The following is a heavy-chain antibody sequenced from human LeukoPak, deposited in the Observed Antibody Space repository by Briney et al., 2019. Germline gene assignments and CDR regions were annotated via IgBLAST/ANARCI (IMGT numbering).Heavy chain of an antibody. CDR2: IYYSGST. CDR3: AGGGELVVVPAAIPLRDYYYYMDV. Sequence: SETLSLTCTVSGGSISSSSYYWGWIRQPPGKGLEWIGSIYYSGSTYFNPSLKSRVTISVDTSKNQFSLKLSSVTAAGTAVYYCAGGGELVVVPAAIPLRDYYYYMDVWGKGTTVTVSS. D-gene: IGHD2-2*01. V-gene: IGHV4-39*07. CDR1: GGSISSSSYY. J-gene: IGHJ6*03.